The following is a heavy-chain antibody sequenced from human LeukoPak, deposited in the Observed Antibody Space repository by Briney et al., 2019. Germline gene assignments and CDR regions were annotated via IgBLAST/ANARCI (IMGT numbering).Heavy chain of an antibody. Sequence: GGSLRLSCAASGFTFSSYAMSWVRQAPGKGLEWVSAISGSGGSTYYADSVKGRFTISRDNAKNSLYLQMNSLRAEDTALYYCAKKGHYDILTGYHPFDYWGQGTLVTVSS. CDR1: GFTFSSYA. CDR3: AKKGHYDILTGYHPFDY. J-gene: IGHJ4*02. D-gene: IGHD3-9*01. CDR2: ISGSGGST. V-gene: IGHV3-23*01.